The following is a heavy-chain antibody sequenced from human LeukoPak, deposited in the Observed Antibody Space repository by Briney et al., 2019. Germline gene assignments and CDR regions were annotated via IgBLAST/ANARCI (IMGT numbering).Heavy chain of an antibody. Sequence: SVKVSCKASGGTFSSYAISWVRQAPGQGLEWMGGIIPIFGTANYAQKFQGRVTIPADESTSTAYMELSSLRSEDTAVYYCARVPGGLAAAGNYWGQGTLVTVSS. CDR1: GGTFSSYA. J-gene: IGHJ4*02. V-gene: IGHV1-69*13. CDR2: IIPIFGTA. D-gene: IGHD6-13*01. CDR3: ARVPGGLAAAGNY.